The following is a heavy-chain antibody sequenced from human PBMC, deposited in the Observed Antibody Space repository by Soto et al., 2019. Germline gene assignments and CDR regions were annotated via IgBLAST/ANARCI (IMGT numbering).Heavy chain of an antibody. D-gene: IGHD6-13*01. CDR1: GYTFTSNG. V-gene: IGHV1-18*01. CDR2: ISAYNGNT. Sequence: ASVKVSCKDSGYTFTSNGISCVRQAPGQGLEWMGWISAYNGNTNYAQKLQGRVTMTTDTSTSTAYMELRSLRSDDTAVYYCARRYSSSWYEVAFDIWGQGTMVTVSS. CDR3: ARRYSSSWYEVAFDI. J-gene: IGHJ3*02.